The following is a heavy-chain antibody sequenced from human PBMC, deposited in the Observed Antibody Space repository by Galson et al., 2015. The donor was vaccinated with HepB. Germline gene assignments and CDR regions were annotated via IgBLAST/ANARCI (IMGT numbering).Heavy chain of an antibody. J-gene: IGHJ4*02. CDR3: AREIHGEIGFDY. CDR1: GFTFSAYA. CDR2: ISYDATNK. Sequence: SLRLSCAASGFTFSAYAMHWVRQAPGKGLEWVAVISYDATNKYYADSVKGRFTISRDNSKNTLYLRMNSLRAEDTAVYYCAREIHGEIGFDYWGQGTLVTVSS. V-gene: IGHV3-30-3*01. D-gene: IGHD3-10*01.